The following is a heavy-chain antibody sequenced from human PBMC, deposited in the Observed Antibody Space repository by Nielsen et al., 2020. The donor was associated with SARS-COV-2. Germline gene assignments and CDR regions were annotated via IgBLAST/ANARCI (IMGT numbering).Heavy chain of an antibody. V-gene: IGHV3-30-3*01. CDR3: ASPPLYYDILTGYPLRDY. J-gene: IGHJ4*02. CDR1: GFTFSDYY. D-gene: IGHD3-9*01. CDR2: ISYDGSNK. Sequence: GESLKISCAASGFTFSDYYMSWVRQAPGKGLGWVAVISYDGSNKYYADSVKGRFTISRDNSKNTLYLQMNSLRAEDTAVYYCASPPLYYDILTGYPLRDYWGQGTLVTVSS.